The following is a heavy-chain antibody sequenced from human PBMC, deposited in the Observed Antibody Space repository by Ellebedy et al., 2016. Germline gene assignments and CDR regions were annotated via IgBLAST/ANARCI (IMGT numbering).Heavy chain of an antibody. CDR2: VFHTGTS. V-gene: IGHV4-59*02. J-gene: IGHJ3*01. CDR1: GGSVSSDY. D-gene: IGHD6-19*01. CDR3: AKWNGGWYAFEV. Sequence: SETLSLTCTVSGGSVSSDYWNWMRRPPGKGLEWIGYVFHTGTSNYNPSLRSRVTMSVDTSKSQFSLRLTSVTAADTAVYYCAKWNGGWYAFEVWGQGTMVTVSP.